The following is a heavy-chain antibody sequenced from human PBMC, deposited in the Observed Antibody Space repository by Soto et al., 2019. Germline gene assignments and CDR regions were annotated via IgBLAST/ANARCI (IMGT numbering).Heavy chain of an antibody. D-gene: IGHD6-19*01. Sequence: QVQLQESGPGLVKPSETLSVTCTVSGGSTSSYSWSWVRQPPGKGLEWIGYLFYSGSAEYNPSLKSRVTISVDTSNNQFSLNLYSVTAADTAVYYCARDNGIAVAGTDYWGQGTLVTVSS. CDR2: LFYSGSA. CDR1: GGSTSSYS. CDR3: ARDNGIAVAGTDY. J-gene: IGHJ4*02. V-gene: IGHV4-59*01.